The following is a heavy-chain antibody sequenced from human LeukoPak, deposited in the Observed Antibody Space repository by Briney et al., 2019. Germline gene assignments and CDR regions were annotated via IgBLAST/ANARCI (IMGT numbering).Heavy chain of an antibody. D-gene: IGHD6-19*01. CDR1: GGSITNYF. CDR3: ARLNGGWYYFDY. V-gene: IGHV4-4*07. CDR2: IHSTGNR. Sequence: SETLSLTCTVSGGSITNYFWTWIRQPAGKGLEWVGRIHSTGNRHYNPSLKSRVTMSVDTSKNHFSLNLSSVTAADTAVYYCARLNGGWYYFDYWGQGTLVTVSS. J-gene: IGHJ4*02.